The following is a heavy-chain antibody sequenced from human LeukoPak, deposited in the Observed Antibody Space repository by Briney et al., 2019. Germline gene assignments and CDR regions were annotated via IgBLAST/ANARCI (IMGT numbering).Heavy chain of an antibody. Sequence: GGSLRLSXAASGFTFSDYYMSWIRQAPGKGLEWVSYISSSGSTIYYADSVKGRFTITRDNAKNSLYLQMNSLRVEDTAVYYCARDHYSSGWADYWGQGTLVTVSS. CDR1: GFTFSDYY. V-gene: IGHV3-11*04. D-gene: IGHD6-19*01. CDR3: ARDHYSSGWADY. CDR2: ISSSGSTI. J-gene: IGHJ4*02.